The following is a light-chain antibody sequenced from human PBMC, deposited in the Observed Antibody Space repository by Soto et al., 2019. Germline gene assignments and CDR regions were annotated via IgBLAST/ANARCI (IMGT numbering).Light chain of an antibody. CDR3: QQYSRGT. J-gene: IGKJ1*01. Sequence: EVVLTQSPGTLSLSPGERATLSCRASQSVDSNYLAWYQQKPGQAPRLLIYGASRRATGIPDRFSGGGSGTDFTLTISRLEPEDFAVYYCQQYSRGTFGQGTKVEIK. V-gene: IGKV3-20*01. CDR2: GAS. CDR1: QSVDSNY.